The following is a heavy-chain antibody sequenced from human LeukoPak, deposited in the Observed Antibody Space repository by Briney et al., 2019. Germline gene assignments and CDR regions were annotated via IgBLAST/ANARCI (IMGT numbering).Heavy chain of an antibody. V-gene: IGHV3-33*01. CDR2: IWYDGSNK. Sequence: HWVRQXXXXXXEWVAVIWYDGSNKYYADSVKGRFTISRDNSKNTLYLQMNSLRAEDTAVYYCARDGRIIVLDYWGQGTLVTVSS. J-gene: IGHJ4*02. CDR3: ARDGRIIVLDY. D-gene: IGHD1-26*01.